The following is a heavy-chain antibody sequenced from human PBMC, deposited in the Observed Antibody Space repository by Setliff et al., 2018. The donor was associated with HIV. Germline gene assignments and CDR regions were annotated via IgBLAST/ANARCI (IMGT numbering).Heavy chain of an antibody. CDR1: GYTFTSFG. D-gene: IGHD6-13*01. CDR3: ARGFASWYGGGGSAY. J-gene: IGHJ4*02. V-gene: IGHV1-18*01. Sequence: VASVKVSCKAYGYTFTSFGISWVRQAPGQGLEWMGWISAYNGKTNYAQKFQGRATMTTDTSTNTAYMELRSLRSDDTALYYCARGFASWYGGGGSAYWGQGTLVTVSS. CDR2: ISAYNGKT.